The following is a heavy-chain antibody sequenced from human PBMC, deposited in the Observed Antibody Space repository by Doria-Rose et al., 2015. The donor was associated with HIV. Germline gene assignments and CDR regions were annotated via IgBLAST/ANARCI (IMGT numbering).Heavy chain of an antibody. CDR2: TYYTGTS. D-gene: IGHD3-3*01. J-gene: IGHJ4*02. CDR3: ARMGSYRELDY. Sequence: QVQLQQWGPGLVKPSDTLSLTCSVSGASVSSRGYYWNWIRQVPGKGLESLGYTYYTGTSDYSPSLKSRLNMAVDTSKNQFSLKLSFVTVADTAVYYCARMGSYRELDYWGQGARGIGSA. CDR1: GASVSSRGYY. V-gene: IGHV4-31*03.